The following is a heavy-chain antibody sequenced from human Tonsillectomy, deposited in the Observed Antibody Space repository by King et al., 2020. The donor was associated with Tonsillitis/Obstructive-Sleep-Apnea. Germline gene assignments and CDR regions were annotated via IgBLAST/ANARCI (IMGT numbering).Heavy chain of an antibody. CDR1: GFSFSSYW. CDR2: INVDGSST. Sequence: VQLVESGGDLVQPGGSLRLSCAASGFSFSSYWMHWVRQAPGKGLMWVSRINVDGSSTSYADSVKGRFTISRDNAKNTLYLQLNSLRAEDAAVYYCTFGGRIPNDAFDFWGRGTMVTVSS. CDR3: TFGGRIPNDAFDF. J-gene: IGHJ3*01. V-gene: IGHV3-74*01. D-gene: IGHD3-3*01.